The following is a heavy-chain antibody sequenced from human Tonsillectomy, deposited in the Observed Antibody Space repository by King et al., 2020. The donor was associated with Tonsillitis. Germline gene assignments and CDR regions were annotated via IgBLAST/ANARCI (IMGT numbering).Heavy chain of an antibody. D-gene: IGHD3-22*01. CDR2: INPNSGGT. J-gene: IGHJ2*01. CDR3: ARDSRLLFELWLGYWYFDL. Sequence: QLVQSGAEVKKPGASVKVSCKASGYTFTGYYMHWVRQAPGQGLEWMGWINPNSGGTNYAQKFQGRVTMTRDTSISTAYMELSRLRSDDTAVYYCARDSRLLFELWLGYWYFDLWGRGTLVTVSS. CDR1: GYTFTGYY. V-gene: IGHV1-2*02.